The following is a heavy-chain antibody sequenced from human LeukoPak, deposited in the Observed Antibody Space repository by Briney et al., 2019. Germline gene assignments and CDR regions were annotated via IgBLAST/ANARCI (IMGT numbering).Heavy chain of an antibody. Sequence: PGGSLRLSCAASGFTFDDYAMHWVRQAPGKGLEWVSGISWNSGSIGYADSVKGRFTISRDNAKNTLYLQMSSLRAEDTALYYCARGLLSRYYYGSGSYMDVWGKGTTVTVSS. CDR1: GFTFDDYA. V-gene: IGHV3-9*01. D-gene: IGHD3-10*01. CDR3: ARGLLSRYYYGSGSYMDV. CDR2: ISWNSGSI. J-gene: IGHJ6*03.